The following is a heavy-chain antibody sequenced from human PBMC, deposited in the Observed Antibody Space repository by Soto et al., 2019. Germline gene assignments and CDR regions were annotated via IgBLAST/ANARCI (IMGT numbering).Heavy chain of an antibody. Sequence: LSLTCTVSGGSISSYYWSWIRQPPGKGLEWIGYIYYSGSTNYNPSLKSRVTISVDTSKNQFSLKLSSVTAADTAVYYCATYRDGYNSNWFDPWGQGTRVTVSS. CDR3: ATYRDGYNSNWFDP. D-gene: IGHD5-12*01. CDR1: GGSISSYY. V-gene: IGHV4-59*01. CDR2: IYYSGST. J-gene: IGHJ5*02.